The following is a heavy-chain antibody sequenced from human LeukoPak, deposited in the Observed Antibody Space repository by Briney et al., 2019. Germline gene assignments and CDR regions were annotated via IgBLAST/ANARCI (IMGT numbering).Heavy chain of an antibody. CDR1: GFTFNAFG. Sequence: GGSLRLSCAASGFTFNAFGMNWVRQAPGKGLEWVSSISRTSTFIYYADSMKGRFTISRDNAKNSLYLQMNSLRAEDTAVYYCARDPRPYCSGGSCYPHWYYDLWGRGTLVTVSS. V-gene: IGHV3-21*01. J-gene: IGHJ2*01. D-gene: IGHD2-15*01. CDR3: ARDPRPYCSGGSCYPHWYYDL. CDR2: ISRTSTFI.